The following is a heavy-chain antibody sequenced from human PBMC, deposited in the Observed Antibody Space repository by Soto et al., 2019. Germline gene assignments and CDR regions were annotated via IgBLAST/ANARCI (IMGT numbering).Heavy chain of an antibody. CDR2: ISAFNGYT. Sequence: ASVKVSCKASGYIFNKYGFNWVRQAPGQGLEWMGRISAFNGYTNFAQKFQGSVTLTTDTSKNTAHMELSSLRFDDTAIYYSARGRGVGSPAGSTDAFSVWGQGTRLTVSS. V-gene: IGHV1-18*01. CDR1: GYIFNKYG. CDR3: ARGRGVGSPAGSTDAFSV. D-gene: IGHD2-2*01. J-gene: IGHJ3*01.